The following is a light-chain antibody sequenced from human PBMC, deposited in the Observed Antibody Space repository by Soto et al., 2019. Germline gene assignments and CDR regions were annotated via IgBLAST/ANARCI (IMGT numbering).Light chain of an antibody. J-gene: IGKJ1*01. CDR2: KAS. CDR1: QTISSW. V-gene: IGKV1-5*03. Sequence: DIQMTQSPSTLSGSVGDRVTITCRASQTISSWLAWYQQKPGKAPKLLIYKASTLKSGVPSRFSGSGSGTEFTLTISSLQPDDFATYYCQHYYSYSEAFGQGTKV. CDR3: QHYYSYSEA.